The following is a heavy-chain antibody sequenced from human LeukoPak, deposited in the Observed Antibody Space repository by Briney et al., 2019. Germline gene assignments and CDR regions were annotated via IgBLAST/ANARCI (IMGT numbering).Heavy chain of an antibody. D-gene: IGHD1-1*01. CDR2: INLSGGST. Sequence: ASVKVSCKASGYTFTSYYMHWVRQAPGQGLEWMGIINLSGGSTSYAQKFQGRVTITADESTSTAYMELSSLRSEDTAVYYCAGTTGTTYYFDYWGQGTLVTVSS. CDR3: AGTTGTTYYFDY. V-gene: IGHV1-46*01. CDR1: GYTFTSYY. J-gene: IGHJ4*02.